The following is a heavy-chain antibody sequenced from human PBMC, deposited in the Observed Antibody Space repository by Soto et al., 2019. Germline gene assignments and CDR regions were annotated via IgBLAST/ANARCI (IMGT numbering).Heavy chain of an antibody. CDR1: LTELS. CDR3: ATNFNYDSSGYPGNN. CDR2: FDPEDGET. J-gene: IGHJ4*02. D-gene: IGHD3-22*01. V-gene: IGHV1-24*01. Sequence: LTELSMHWVRQAPGKGLEWMGGFDPEDGETIYAQKFQGRVTMTEDTSTDTAYMELSSLRSEGTAVYYCATNFNYDSSGYPGNNWGQGTLVTVSS.